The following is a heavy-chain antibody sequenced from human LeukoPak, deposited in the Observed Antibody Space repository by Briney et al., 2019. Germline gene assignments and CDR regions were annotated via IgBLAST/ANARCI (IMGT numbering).Heavy chain of an antibody. CDR3: ARAVAAAVIDY. D-gene: IGHD6-13*01. V-gene: IGHV3-47*01. J-gene: IGHJ4*02. CDR1: GFAFSSYA. Sequence: PGGSLRLSCAASGFAFSSYALHWVRRAPGKGLEWVSAIGTGGDTYYADSVMGRFTISRDNAKKSLYLHMNSLIAEDIAVYYCARAVAAAVIDYWGQGTLVTVSS. CDR2: IGTGGDT.